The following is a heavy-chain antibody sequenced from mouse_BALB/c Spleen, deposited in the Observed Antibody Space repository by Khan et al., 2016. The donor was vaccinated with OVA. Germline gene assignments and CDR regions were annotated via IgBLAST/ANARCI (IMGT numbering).Heavy chain of an antibody. V-gene: IGHV1-77*01. Sequence: QVQLQQSGAELARPGASVKLSCKASGYTFSDYYINWVKQRPGQGLEWIGEIYPGRGNTYYNEKFKGKATLTADKSSSTAYMQFSSLTSEDSAVYFCARSGTGSFLYWGQGTLVAVSA. D-gene: IGHD4-1*01. CDR3: ARSGTGSFLY. J-gene: IGHJ3*01. CDR1: GYTFSDYY. CDR2: IYPGRGNT.